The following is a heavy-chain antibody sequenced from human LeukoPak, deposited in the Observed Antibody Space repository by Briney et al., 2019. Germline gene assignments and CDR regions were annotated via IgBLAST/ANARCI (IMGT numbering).Heavy chain of an antibody. V-gene: IGHV3-23*01. CDR3: ARGDDSGYYDYFDY. J-gene: IGHJ4*02. Sequence: PGGSLRLSCAASGFTFSSYGLSWVRQAPGKGLEWVSVISGSGGSTYYAASVKGRFTISRDFSKNTVFLHMNSLRAEDTAMYYCARGDDSGYYDYFDYWGQGALVTVSS. D-gene: IGHD3-22*01. CDR1: GFTFSSYG. CDR2: ISGSGGST.